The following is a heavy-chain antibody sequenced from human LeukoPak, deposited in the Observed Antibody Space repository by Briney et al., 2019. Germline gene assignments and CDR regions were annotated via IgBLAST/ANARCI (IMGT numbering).Heavy chain of an antibody. D-gene: IGHD3-22*01. J-gene: IGHJ4*02. CDR1: GFTLSSYA. CDR2: ISYDGSNK. V-gene: IGHV3-30*04. Sequence: PGRSLRLSCAASGFTLSSYAMHWVRQAPGKGLEWVAVISYDGSNKYYADSVKGRFTISRDNSKNTLYLQMNSLRAEDTAVYYCAKDYPGYYYDSSGYLVYWGQGTLVTVSS. CDR3: AKDYPGYYYDSSGYLVY.